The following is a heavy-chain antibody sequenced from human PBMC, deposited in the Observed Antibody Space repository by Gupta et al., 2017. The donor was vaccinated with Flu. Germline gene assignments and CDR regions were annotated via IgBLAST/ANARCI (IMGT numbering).Heavy chain of an antibody. D-gene: IGHD2-15*01. V-gene: IGHV4-39*01. Sequence: QLQLQESGPGLVKPSETLSLTCIVSGGSINRNPDYWVWIRQPPGKGLEWIGSIYYSGNTYYNPSLKRLVTISVDTSKNQFSLNLSSVTAADKAVYYCARHFVGYCSGGTCYDENDYWGQGPLVTVS. CDR1: GGSINRNPDY. CDR2: IYYSGNT. J-gene: IGHJ4*02. CDR3: ARHFVGYCSGGTCYDENDY.